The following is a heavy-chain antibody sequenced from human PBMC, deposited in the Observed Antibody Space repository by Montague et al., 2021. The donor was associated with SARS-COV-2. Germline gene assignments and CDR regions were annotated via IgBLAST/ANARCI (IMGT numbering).Heavy chain of an antibody. V-gene: IGHV4-34*01. D-gene: IGHD4-11*01. Sequence: SETLSLTCAVYGESFSGFFWSWIRQPPGKGLEWIAEINDRGVTNYNYNPSLGSRVTISADTSKNLFSLKLRSVTAADTAVYYCARWDPQTLTVISLRGKSANDYWGQGTLVTVSS. CDR2: INDRGVTNY. CDR3: ARWDPQTLTVISLRGKSANDY. CDR1: GESFSGFF. J-gene: IGHJ4*02.